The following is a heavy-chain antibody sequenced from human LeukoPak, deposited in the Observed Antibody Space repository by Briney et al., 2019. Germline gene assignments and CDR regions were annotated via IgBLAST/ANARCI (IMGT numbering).Heavy chain of an antibody. Sequence: GASVKVSCKASRYTFTGYYMHWVRQAPGQGLEWMGWINPNSGGTNYAHNFQGRVTMTRDTSISTAHMELSRLRSDDTAVYYCARGGYYDSSGYYYFEYWGQGTLVTVSS. CDR3: ARGGYYDSSGYYYFEY. CDR2: INPNSGGT. CDR1: RYTFTGYY. V-gene: IGHV1-2*02. J-gene: IGHJ4*02. D-gene: IGHD3-22*01.